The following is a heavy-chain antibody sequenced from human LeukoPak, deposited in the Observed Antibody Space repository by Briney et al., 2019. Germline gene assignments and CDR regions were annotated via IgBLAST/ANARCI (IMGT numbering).Heavy chain of an antibody. CDR2: ISGSGGST. V-gene: IGHV3-23*01. D-gene: IGHD2-15*01. CDR1: GFTFNAHA. J-gene: IGHJ4*02. CDR3: AIESYCSGGSCYGIDY. Sequence: PGRSLRLSCAASGFTFNAHAIHWVRQAPGKGLEWVSAISGSGGSTYYADSVKGRSTISRDNSKNTLYLQMNSLRAEDTAVYYCAIESYCSGGSCYGIDYWGQGTLVTVSS.